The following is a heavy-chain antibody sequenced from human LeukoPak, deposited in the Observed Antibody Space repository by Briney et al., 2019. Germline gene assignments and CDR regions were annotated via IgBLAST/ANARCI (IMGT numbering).Heavy chain of an antibody. D-gene: IGHD1-26*01. J-gene: IGHJ3*02. CDR2: NSGST. CDR1: GDSISSYF. V-gene: IGHV4-59*08. Sequence: SETLSLTCTVSGDSISSYFWSWIRQPPGKGLEWIGYNSGSTNYNPSLKSRVTILLDRSKNQFSLKLSSVTAADTAVYYCARGRGYGGNYLRSFDIWGQGTMVTVSS. CDR3: ARGRGYGGNYLRSFDI.